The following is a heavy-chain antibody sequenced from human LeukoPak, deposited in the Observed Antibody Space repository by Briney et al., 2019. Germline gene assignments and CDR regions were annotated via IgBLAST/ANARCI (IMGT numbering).Heavy chain of an antibody. CDR2: ISYDGSNK. CDR3: ARDRTVTTRGWFDP. J-gene: IGHJ5*02. CDR1: GFTFSSYA. V-gene: IGHV3-30*04. Sequence: TGGSLRLSCAASGFTFSSYAMHWVRQAPGKGLEWVAVISYDGSNKYYADSVKGRFTISRDNSKNTLYLQMNSLRAEDTAVYYCARDRTVTTRGWFDPWGQGTLVTVSS. D-gene: IGHD4-11*01.